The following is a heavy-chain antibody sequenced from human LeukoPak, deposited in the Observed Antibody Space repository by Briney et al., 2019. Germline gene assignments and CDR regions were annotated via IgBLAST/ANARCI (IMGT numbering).Heavy chain of an antibody. V-gene: IGHV3-64D*06. CDR3: VKDRVTYYDILTLDY. Sequence: GGSLRLSCSASGFTFSSYAMHWVRQAPGKGLEYVSAISSNGGSTYYADSVKGRFTISRDNSKNTLYLQMSSLRAEDTAVYYCVKDRVTYYDILTLDYWGQGTLVPVSS. CDR1: GFTFSSYA. J-gene: IGHJ4*02. CDR2: ISSNGGST. D-gene: IGHD3-9*01.